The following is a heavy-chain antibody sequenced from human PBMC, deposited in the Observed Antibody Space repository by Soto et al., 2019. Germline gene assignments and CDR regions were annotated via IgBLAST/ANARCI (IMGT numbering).Heavy chain of an antibody. CDR2: ISGSGGST. CDR3: AKVVDYGDYRGPFDP. V-gene: IGHV3-23*01. CDR1: GFTFSSYA. Sequence: EVQLLESGGGLVQPGGSLRLSCAASGFTFSSYAMSWVRQAPGKGLEWVSAISGSGGSTYYADSVKGRFTISGDNSKNTLYLQMNSLRAEDTAVYYCAKVVDYGDYRGPFDPWGQGTLVTVSS. D-gene: IGHD4-17*01. J-gene: IGHJ5*02.